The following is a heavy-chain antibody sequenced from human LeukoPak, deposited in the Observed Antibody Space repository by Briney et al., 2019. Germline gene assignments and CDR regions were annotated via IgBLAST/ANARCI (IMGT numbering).Heavy chain of an antibody. CDR3: ATEPHSSGLFDY. J-gene: IGHJ4*02. CDR1: GYIFTDYY. D-gene: IGHD6-25*01. CDR2: IDPSGGGT. V-gene: IGHV1-46*01. Sequence: ASVKVSCKASGYIFTDYYMHWVRQAPGQGLEWVGIIDPSGGGTSYAQKFQDRITMTRDTSTSTVYMELSSLRSEDTAVYYCATEPHSSGLFDYWGQGTLVTVSS.